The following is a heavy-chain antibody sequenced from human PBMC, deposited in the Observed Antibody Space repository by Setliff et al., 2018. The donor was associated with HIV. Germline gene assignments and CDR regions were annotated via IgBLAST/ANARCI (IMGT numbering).Heavy chain of an antibody. Sequence: SVKVSCKASGGTFSSYAISWVRRAPGQGLEWMGGIIPIFGTANYAQKFQGRVTITTDESTSTAYMELSSLRSEDTAVYYCASPGPNYDGSAFDIWGQGTMVTVS. CDR1: GGTFSSYA. CDR3: ASPGPNYDGSAFDI. D-gene: IGHD3-10*01. V-gene: IGHV1-69*05. CDR2: IIPIFGTA. J-gene: IGHJ3*02.